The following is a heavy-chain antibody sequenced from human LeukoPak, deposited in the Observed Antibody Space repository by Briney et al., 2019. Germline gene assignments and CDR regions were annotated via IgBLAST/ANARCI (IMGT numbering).Heavy chain of an antibody. D-gene: IGHD3-10*01. CDR1: GFTFSSYS. CDR3: ARDPYYYGSGSYPDYYYGMDV. V-gene: IGHV3-21*01. J-gene: IGHJ6*04. CDR2: ISSSSSYI. Sequence: GGSLRLSCAASGFTFSSYSMNWVRQAPGKGLEWVSSISSSSSYIYYADSVKGRFTISRDNAKNSLYLQMNSLRAEDTAVYYCARDPYYYGSGSYPDYYYGMDVCGKGTTVTISS.